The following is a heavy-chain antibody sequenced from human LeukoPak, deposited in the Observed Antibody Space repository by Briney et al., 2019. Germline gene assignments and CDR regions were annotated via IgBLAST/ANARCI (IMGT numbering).Heavy chain of an antibody. CDR1: GFTFGDYA. CDR3: AELGITMIGGV. Sequence: GGSLRLSCTASGFTFGDYAMSWVRQAPGKGLEWVGFIRSKAYGGTTEYAASVKGRFTISRDDSKSIAYLQMNSLRAEDTAVYYCAELGITMIGGVWGKGATVTISS. CDR2: IRSKAYGGTT. V-gene: IGHV3-49*04. J-gene: IGHJ6*04. D-gene: IGHD3-10*02.